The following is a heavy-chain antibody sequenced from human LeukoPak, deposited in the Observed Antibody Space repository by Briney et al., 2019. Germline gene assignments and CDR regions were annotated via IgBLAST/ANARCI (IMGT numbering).Heavy chain of an antibody. CDR3: AGDSSNWNIDY. Sequence: GGSLRLSCAASGFTFSSYSMNWVRQAPGKGLDWVSSISSSSSYIYYADSVKGRFTISRDNAKDSLYLQMNSLRAEDTAVYYCAGDSSNWNIDYWGQGTPVTVSS. V-gene: IGHV3-21*01. CDR1: GFTFSSYS. CDR2: ISSSSSYI. J-gene: IGHJ4*02. D-gene: IGHD6-13*01.